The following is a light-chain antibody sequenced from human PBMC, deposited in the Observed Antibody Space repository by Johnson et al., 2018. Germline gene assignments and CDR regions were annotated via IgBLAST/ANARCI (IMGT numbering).Light chain of an antibody. Sequence: QSVLTQPPSVSAAPGQKVTISCSGSSSNIGNNYVSWYQQLPRTAPKLLIYENNKRPSGIPDRFSGSKSVTSATLGITGLQTGDEADYYCGTWDSSLSAGNVFGTGTKVTVL. V-gene: IGLV1-51*02. J-gene: IGLJ1*01. CDR2: ENN. CDR1: SSNIGNNY. CDR3: GTWDSSLSAGNV.